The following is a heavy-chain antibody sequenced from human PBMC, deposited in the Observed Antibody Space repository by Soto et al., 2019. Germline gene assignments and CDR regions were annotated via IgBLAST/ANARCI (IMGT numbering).Heavy chain of an antibody. CDR2: IYYSGST. CDR3: AREERREGGYYYGMDV. CDR1: GGSISSYY. V-gene: IGHV4-59*01. Sequence: PSETLSLTCTVSGGSISSYYWSWIRQPPGKGLEWIGYIYYSGSTNYNPSLKSRVTISVDTSKNQFSLKLSSVTAADTAVYYCAREERREGGYYYGMDVWGQGTTVTVS. D-gene: IGHD6-25*01. J-gene: IGHJ6*02.